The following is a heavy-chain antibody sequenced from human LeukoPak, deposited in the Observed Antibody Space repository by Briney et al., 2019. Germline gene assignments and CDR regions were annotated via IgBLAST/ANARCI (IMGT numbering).Heavy chain of an antibody. CDR1: GFTFSSYA. Sequence: GGSLRLSCAASGFTFSSYAMSWVRQAPGKGLEWVSAISGSGGSTYYADSVKGRFTISRDNSKKTLYLQMNSLRAEDTAIFYCAKDVYNWNFYFDYWGQGTLVTVSS. CDR2: ISGSGGST. V-gene: IGHV3-23*01. J-gene: IGHJ4*02. CDR3: AKDVYNWNFYFDY. D-gene: IGHD1-7*01.